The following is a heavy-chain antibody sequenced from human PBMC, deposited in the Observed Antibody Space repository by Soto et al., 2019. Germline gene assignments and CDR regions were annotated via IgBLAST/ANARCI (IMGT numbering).Heavy chain of an antibody. CDR3: AKIRAARTGGFHY. CDR1: GFAFNSYA. V-gene: IGHV3-23*01. Sequence: LRLSWIASGFAFNSYAMTWVRQAPGKGLELVSTITNSGGSTYYADSVKGRFTISRDNSKNTVYLQMNSLRAEDTAVYYCAKIRAARTGGFHYWGQGTLVTVSS. D-gene: IGHD2-15*01. CDR2: ITNSGGST. J-gene: IGHJ4*02.